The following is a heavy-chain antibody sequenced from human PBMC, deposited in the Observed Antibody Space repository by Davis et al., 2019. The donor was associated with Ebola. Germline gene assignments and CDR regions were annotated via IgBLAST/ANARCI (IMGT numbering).Heavy chain of an antibody. Sequence: GESLKISCAASGFTFSSYSMSWVRQAPGKGLEWVANIKQDGSEKYYVDSVKGRFTISRDNSKNTLYLQMNSLRAEDTAVYYCARSSDYYDAFDIWGQGTMVTVSS. CDR1: GFTFSSYS. J-gene: IGHJ3*02. CDR3: ARSSDYYDAFDI. D-gene: IGHD3-10*01. CDR2: IKQDGSEK. V-gene: IGHV3-7*01.